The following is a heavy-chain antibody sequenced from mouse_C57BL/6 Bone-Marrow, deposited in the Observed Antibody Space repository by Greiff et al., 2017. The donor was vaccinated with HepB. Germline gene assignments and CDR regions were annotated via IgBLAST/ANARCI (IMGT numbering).Heavy chain of an antibody. V-gene: IGHV1-50*01. CDR3: ARYGHYYGSGAWFAY. J-gene: IGHJ3*01. CDR2: IDPSARYT. CDR1: GYTFTSYW. D-gene: IGHD1-1*01. Sequence: VKLQQPGAELVKPGASVKLSCKASGYTFTSYWMQWVKQRPGQGLEWIGEIDPSARYTNYNQKFKGKATLTVDTSSSTAYMQLSSLTSEDSAVYYCARYGHYYGSGAWFAYWGQGTLVTVSA.